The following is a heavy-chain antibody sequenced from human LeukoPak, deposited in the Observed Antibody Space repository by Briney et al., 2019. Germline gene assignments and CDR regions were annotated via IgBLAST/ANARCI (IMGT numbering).Heavy chain of an antibody. V-gene: IGHV3-33*06. CDR1: GFTFSSYG. J-gene: IGHJ6*03. CDR3: AKAGDNSGYYPAFYYCMDV. D-gene: IGHD3-22*01. CDR2: IWYDGSNK. Sequence: GRSLRLSCAASGFTFSSYGMHWVRQAPGKGLEGVALIWYDGSNKYYADSVKGRFTISRDNSKNTLYLQMDSLRAEDTAVYYCAKAGDNSGYYPAFYYCMDVWGRGTTVTVSS.